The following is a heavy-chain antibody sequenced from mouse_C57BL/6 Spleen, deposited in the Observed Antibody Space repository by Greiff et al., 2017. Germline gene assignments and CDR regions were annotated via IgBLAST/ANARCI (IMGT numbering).Heavy chain of an antibody. J-gene: IGHJ4*01. CDR1: GYTFTSYW. D-gene: IGHD2-4*01. CDR2: IYPGSGST. CDR3: ARIYYDYDRGYAMDY. V-gene: IGHV1-55*01. Sequence: QLQLKQPGAELVKPGASVKMSCKASGYTFTSYWITWVKQRPGQGLEWIGDIYPGSGSTNYNEKFKSKATLTVDTSSSTAYMQFSSLTSEDSAVYYCARIYYDYDRGYAMDYWGQGTSVTVSS.